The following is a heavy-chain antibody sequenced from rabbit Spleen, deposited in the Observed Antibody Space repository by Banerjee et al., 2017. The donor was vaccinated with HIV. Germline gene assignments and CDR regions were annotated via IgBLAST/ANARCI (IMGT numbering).Heavy chain of an antibody. CDR3: ARDTSSSFSSYGMDL. V-gene: IGHV1S40*01. J-gene: IGHJ6*01. CDR2: IDSGNSGFT. Sequence: QSLEESGGDLVKPGASLTLTCIASGVSFSGDSYMCWVRQAPGKGLEWIACIDSGNSGFTYFATWAKGRFTCSKTSSTTVTLQMTRLTAADTATYFCARDTSSSFSSYGMDLWGPGTLVTVS. CDR1: GVSFSGDSY. D-gene: IGHD1-1*01.